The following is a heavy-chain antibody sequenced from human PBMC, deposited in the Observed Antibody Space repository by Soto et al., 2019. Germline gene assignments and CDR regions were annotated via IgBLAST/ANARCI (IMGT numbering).Heavy chain of an antibody. V-gene: IGHV1-46*01. Sequence: ASVKVSCKASGYTFTSYYMHWVRQAPGQGLEWMGIINPSGGSTGYAQKFQGRVTMTRDTSTSTVYMELSSLRSEDTAVYYCARDRVEGYDFWSGYFIPRSDAFDIWGQGTMVTVSS. CDR3: ARDRVEGYDFWSGYFIPRSDAFDI. J-gene: IGHJ3*02. D-gene: IGHD3-3*01. CDR1: GYTFTSYY. CDR2: INPSGGST.